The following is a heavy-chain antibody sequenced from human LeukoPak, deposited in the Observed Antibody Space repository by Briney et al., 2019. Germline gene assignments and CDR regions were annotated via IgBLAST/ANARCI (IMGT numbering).Heavy chain of an antibody. J-gene: IGHJ4*02. Sequence: APVKVSCKASGYTFIGYYLHWVRQAPGQGLEWMGWINPHNGDTNYAQKSQGRVTMTRDTSITTAYMDLSRLKSDDTAVYYCATVRDIVVGGGPYYFDYWGQGTLVTVSS. CDR3: ATVRDIVVGGGPYYFDY. V-gene: IGHV1-2*02. CDR1: GYTFIGYY. D-gene: IGHD2-15*01. CDR2: INPHNGDT.